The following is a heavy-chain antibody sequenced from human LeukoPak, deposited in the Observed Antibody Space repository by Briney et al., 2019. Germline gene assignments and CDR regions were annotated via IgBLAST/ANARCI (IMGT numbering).Heavy chain of an antibody. Sequence: SETLSLTCTVPGGSISSSSYYWGWIRQPPGKGLEWIGSIYYSGSTYYNPSLKSRVTISVDTSKNQFSLKLSSVTAADTAVYYCASPGVVVITTGSGFDYWGQGTLVTVSS. D-gene: IGHD3-22*01. J-gene: IGHJ4*02. CDR2: IYYSGST. CDR3: ASPGVVVITTGSGFDY. V-gene: IGHV4-39*07. CDR1: GGSISSSSYY.